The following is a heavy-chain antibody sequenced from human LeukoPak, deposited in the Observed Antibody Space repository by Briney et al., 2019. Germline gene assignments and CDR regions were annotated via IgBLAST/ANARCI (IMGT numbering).Heavy chain of an antibody. V-gene: IGHV3-74*03. CDR1: GFTFSSYW. CDR2: TNSDGSST. Sequence: GGSLRLSCEASGFTFSSYWMHWVRQAPGEGLVRVSRTNSDGSSTTYADSVKGRFTISRDNGKNTLNLQMNSPRVEDTAVYYCVREGRVTGYDFDYWGQGTLVTVSS. CDR3: VREGRVTGYDFDY. J-gene: IGHJ4*02. D-gene: IGHD5-12*01.